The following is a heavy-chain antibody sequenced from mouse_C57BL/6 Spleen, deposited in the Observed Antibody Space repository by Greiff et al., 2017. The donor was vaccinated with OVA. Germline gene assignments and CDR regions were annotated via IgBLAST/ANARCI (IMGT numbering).Heavy chain of an antibody. Sequence: VKLQQSGPELVKPGASVKISCKASGYAFSSSWMNWVKQRPGKGLEWIGRIYPGDGDTTYHGKFKGKATLTADKSSSTAYMQLSSLTAEDSAVYICARWGVDYWGQGTSVTVSS. CDR1: GYAFSSSW. CDR3: ARWGVDY. V-gene: IGHV1-82*01. J-gene: IGHJ4*01. CDR2: IYPGDGDT.